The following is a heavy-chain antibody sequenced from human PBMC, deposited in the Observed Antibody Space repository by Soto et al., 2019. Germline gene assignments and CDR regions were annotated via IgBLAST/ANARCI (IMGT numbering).Heavy chain of an antibody. CDR3: AKDRRSYDFWSGHQDYYYYCMDV. Sequence: GSLRLSCAASGFTFSSYAMSWVRQAPGKGLEWVSAISGSGGSTYYADSVKGRFTISRDNSKNTLYLQMNSLRAEDTAVYYCAKDRRSYDFWSGHQDYYYYCMDVWGQGTTVTVSS. CDR2: ISGSGGST. D-gene: IGHD3-3*01. V-gene: IGHV3-23*01. CDR1: GFTFSSYA. J-gene: IGHJ6*02.